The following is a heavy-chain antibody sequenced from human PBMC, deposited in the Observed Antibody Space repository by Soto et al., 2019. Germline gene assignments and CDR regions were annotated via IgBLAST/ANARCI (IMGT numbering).Heavy chain of an antibody. V-gene: IGHV3-23*01. D-gene: IGHD6-13*01. CDR2: ISGSGGST. J-gene: IGHJ6*02. CDR1: GFTVSTYA. Sequence: EVQLLESGGGLVQPGGSLRLSCAASGFTVSTYAMSWVRQAPGKGLEWVSAISGSGGSTYSADSVKGRFTVSRDNSKHTLYLQMSSLRAEDTAVYYCAREISWTYFYGMDVWGQGTTVTVSS. CDR3: AREISWTYFYGMDV.